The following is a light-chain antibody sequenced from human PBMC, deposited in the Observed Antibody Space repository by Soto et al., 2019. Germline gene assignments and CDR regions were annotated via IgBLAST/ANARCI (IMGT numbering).Light chain of an antibody. Sequence: QSVLTQPPSVSGAPGQMVTISCTGSSSNIGSGYDVHWYQQLPGTAPKLLIFGNSNRPSGVPDRFSGSKSGTSASLAITGLQAEDEADYYCQSYDSSPSGYVFGTGTKLTVL. V-gene: IGLV1-40*01. CDR2: GNS. CDR1: SSNIGSGYD. CDR3: QSYDSSPSGYV. J-gene: IGLJ1*01.